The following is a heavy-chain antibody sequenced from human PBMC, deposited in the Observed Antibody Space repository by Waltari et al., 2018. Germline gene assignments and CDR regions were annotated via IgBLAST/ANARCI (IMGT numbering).Heavy chain of an antibody. CDR2: VSYTGAT. Sequence: GWTRHPPARGLHGIATVSYTGATYSSPTLESRVTISRDTSKNHVSLKLGSVTAADTAVYYCATYIGASLGTAAFDVWGQGTMLTVSS. V-gene: IGHV4-39*01. J-gene: IGHJ3*01. D-gene: IGHD5-12*01. CDR3: ATYIGASLGTAAFDV.